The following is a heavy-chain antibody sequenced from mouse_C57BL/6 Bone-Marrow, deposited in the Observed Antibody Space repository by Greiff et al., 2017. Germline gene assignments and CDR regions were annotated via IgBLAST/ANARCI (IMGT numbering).Heavy chain of an antibody. CDR3: ARRGQLRLQGFAY. J-gene: IGHJ3*01. V-gene: IGHV5-6*01. CDR2: ISSGGSYT. CDR1: GFTFSSYG. Sequence: DVHLVESGGDLVKPGGSLKLSCAASGFTFSSYGMSWVRQTPDKRLEWVATISSGGSYTYYPNSVKGRFTISRDNAKNTLYLQMSSLKSEDTAMYYCARRGQLRLQGFAYWGQGTLVTVSA. D-gene: IGHD3-2*02.